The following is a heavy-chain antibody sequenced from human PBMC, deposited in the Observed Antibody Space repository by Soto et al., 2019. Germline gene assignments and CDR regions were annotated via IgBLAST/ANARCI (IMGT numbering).Heavy chain of an antibody. CDR2: IYYSGST. CDR3: ARHGTGYYYYYGMDV. Sequence: SETLSLTCTVSGGSISSSSYYWGWIRQPPGKGLEWIGSIYYSGSTYYNPSLKSRVTISVDTSKNQFSLKLSSVTAADTAVYYCARHGTGYYYYYGMDVWGQGTTVTVSS. V-gene: IGHV4-39*01. D-gene: IGHD3-9*01. CDR1: GGSISSSSYY. J-gene: IGHJ6*02.